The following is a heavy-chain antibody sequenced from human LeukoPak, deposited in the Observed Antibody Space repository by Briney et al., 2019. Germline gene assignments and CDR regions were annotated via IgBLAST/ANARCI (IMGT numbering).Heavy chain of an antibody. CDR1: GFTFSSYW. CDR3: AREHVDTAMALDY. V-gene: IGHV3-7*01. J-gene: IGHJ4*02. Sequence: SGGSLRLSCAASGFTFSSYWMSWVRQAPGKGLEWVANIKQDGSEKYYVDSVKGRFTISRDNAKNSLYLQMNSLRAEDTAVYYRAREHVDTAMALDYWGQGTLVTVSS. D-gene: IGHD5-18*01. CDR2: IKQDGSEK.